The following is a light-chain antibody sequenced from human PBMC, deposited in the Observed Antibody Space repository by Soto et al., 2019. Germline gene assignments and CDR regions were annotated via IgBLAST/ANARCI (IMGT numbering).Light chain of an antibody. CDR1: QSISSY. V-gene: IGKV1-39*01. CDR2: AAS. CDR3: QQYNNWPTIT. J-gene: IGKJ5*01. Sequence: DIQMTQSPSSLSASVGDRVTITCRASQSISSYLNWYQQKPGKAPKLLIYAASSLQSGVPSRFSGSGSWTDFTLTISSLQSEDFAFYYGQQYNNWPTITFGQGTRLEIK.